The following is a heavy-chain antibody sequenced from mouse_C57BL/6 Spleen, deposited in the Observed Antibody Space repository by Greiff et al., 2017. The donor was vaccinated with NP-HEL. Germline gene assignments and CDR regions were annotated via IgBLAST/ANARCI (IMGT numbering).Heavy chain of an antibody. CDR3: AIYRRFAY. D-gene: IGHD2-1*01. CDR1: GYTFTSYW. V-gene: IGHV1-50*01. Sequence: VQLQQPGAELVKPGASVKLSCKASGYTFTSYWMQWVKQRPGQGLEWIGEIDPSDSYTNYNQKFKGKATLTVDTSSSTAYMQLRSLTSEDSAVYYCAIYRRFAYWGQRTLVTVSA. CDR2: IDPSDSYT. J-gene: IGHJ3*01.